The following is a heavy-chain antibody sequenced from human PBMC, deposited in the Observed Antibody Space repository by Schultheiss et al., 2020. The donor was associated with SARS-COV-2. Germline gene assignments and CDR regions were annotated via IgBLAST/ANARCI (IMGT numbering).Heavy chain of an antibody. J-gene: IGHJ4*02. CDR3: VKRGIVGNYFDY. Sequence: GGSLRLSCAASGFTFSSYAMHWVRQAPGKGLEWVAVISYDGSNKYYADSVKGRFTISRDNSKNTLYLQMSSLRAEDTAVYYCVKRGIVGNYFDYWGQGTLVTVSS. CDR2: ISYDGSNK. D-gene: IGHD7-27*01. V-gene: IGHV3-30*18. CDR1: GFTFSSYA.